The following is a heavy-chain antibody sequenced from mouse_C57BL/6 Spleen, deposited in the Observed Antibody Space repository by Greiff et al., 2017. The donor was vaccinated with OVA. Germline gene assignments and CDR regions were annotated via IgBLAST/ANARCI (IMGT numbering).Heavy chain of an antibody. CDR3: ARHLYGSSSF. Sequence: QVHVKQPGAELVKPGASVKLSCKASGYTFTSYWMHWVKQRPGQGLEWIGMIHPNSGSTNYNEKFKSKATLTVDKSSSTAYMQLSSLTSEDSAVYYCARHLYGSSSFWGQGTLVTVSA. CDR2: IHPNSGST. J-gene: IGHJ3*01. D-gene: IGHD1-1*01. CDR1: GYTFTSYW. V-gene: IGHV1-64*01.